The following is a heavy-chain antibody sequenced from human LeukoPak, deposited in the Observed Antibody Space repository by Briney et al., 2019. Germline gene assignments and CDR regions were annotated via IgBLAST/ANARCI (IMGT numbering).Heavy chain of an antibody. CDR2: INPSSGGT. CDR1: GYTFTNYY. D-gene: IGHD4-17*01. Sequence: ASAKVSCKASGYTFTNYYIHWARQAPGHGLEWMGAINPSSGGTNSAQKFQGRVSMTRDTSISTAYMEVSRLRSDDTAVFYCVRDLVTTGPYGMDVWGQGTTVTVSS. V-gene: IGHV1-2*02. J-gene: IGHJ6*02. CDR3: VRDLVTTGPYGMDV.